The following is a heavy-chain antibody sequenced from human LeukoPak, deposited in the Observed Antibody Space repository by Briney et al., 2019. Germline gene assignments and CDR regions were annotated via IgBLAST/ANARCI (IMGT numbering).Heavy chain of an antibody. CDR3: ARNNGMDV. J-gene: IGHJ6*02. V-gene: IGHV3-7*03. CDR2: VNRDGSET. Sequence: PGGSLRLSCAASGFTLSNHWMTWVRQVPGRGPEWVANVNRDGSETYYLDSVKGRFTISKDNAKNSLYLQKNSLRAEDTALYHCARNNGMDVWGQGTTVIVSS. CDR1: GFTLSNHW.